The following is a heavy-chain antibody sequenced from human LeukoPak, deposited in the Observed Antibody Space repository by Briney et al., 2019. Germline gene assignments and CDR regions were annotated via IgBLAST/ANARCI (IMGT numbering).Heavy chain of an antibody. J-gene: IGHJ4*02. Sequence: SETLSLTCTVSGGSISSSSYYWGWIRQPPGKGLEWIGSIYYSGSTYYNPSLKSRVTISVDTSKNQFSLKLSSVTAADTAVHYCARHPSYVNRFDYWGQGTLVTVSS. CDR2: IYYSGST. CDR3: ARHPSYVNRFDY. V-gene: IGHV4-39*01. D-gene: IGHD5-18*01. CDR1: GGSISSSSYY.